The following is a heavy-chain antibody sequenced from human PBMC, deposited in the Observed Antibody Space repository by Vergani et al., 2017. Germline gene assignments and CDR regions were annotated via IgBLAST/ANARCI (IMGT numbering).Heavy chain of an antibody. CDR2: IIPILGIA. Sequence: QVQLVQSGAEVKKPGSSVKVSCKASGGTFSSYAISWLRQAPGQGLEWMGRIIPILGIANYAQKFQGRVTITADKSTSTAYMGLSSLRSEDTAVYYCARDRLAQPYYYGMDVWGQGTTVTVSS. CDR1: GGTFSSYA. CDR3: ARDRLAQPYYYGMDV. V-gene: IGHV1-69*04. D-gene: IGHD3-9*01. J-gene: IGHJ6*02.